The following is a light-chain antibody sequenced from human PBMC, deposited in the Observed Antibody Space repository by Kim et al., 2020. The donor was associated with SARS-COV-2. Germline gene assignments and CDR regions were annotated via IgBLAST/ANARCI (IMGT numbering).Light chain of an antibody. Sequence: QSALTQPPSVSGSPGQSVTISCTGTSSDVGCNIYVSWYQQNPGKAPKLIIYEVSRRPSGVPDRFSGSRSGNTASLSISGLQAEDEADYYCCSYVGSFILLFGGGTQLTVL. J-gene: IGLJ2*01. CDR2: EVS. V-gene: IGLV2-11*01. CDR3: CSYVGSFILL. CDR1: SSDVGCNIY.